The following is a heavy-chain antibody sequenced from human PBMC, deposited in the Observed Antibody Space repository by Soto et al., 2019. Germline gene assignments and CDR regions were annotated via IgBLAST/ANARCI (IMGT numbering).Heavy chain of an antibody. CDR2: INPTSGST. J-gene: IGHJ6*02. V-gene: IGHV1-46*01. Sequence: ASVKVSCKASGYTFTSRYINVVRQAPGQGFEWMGIINPTSGSTTYAQKFQGRVTMTRDTSTGTVYMELSGLRSEDTAVYYRARDVAPGLVPDAPGPYYAMDVWGQGTTVTVSS. CDR1: GYTFTSRY. CDR3: ARDVAPGLVPDAPGPYYAMDV. D-gene: IGHD2-8*02.